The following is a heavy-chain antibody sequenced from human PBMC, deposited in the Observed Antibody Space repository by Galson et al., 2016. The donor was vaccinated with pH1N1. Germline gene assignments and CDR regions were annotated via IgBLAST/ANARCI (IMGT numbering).Heavy chain of an antibody. J-gene: IGHJ4*02. CDR2: IWFDGSKN. V-gene: IGHV3-33*08. CDR3: ANKRQNYFDS. CDR1: GFTFSDFY. Sequence: SLRLSCAASGFTFSDFYMNWVRQAPGKGLEWVALIWFDGSKNFYADSVKGRFTISRDNSKNTLSLQMNSLRPEDTAVYYCANKRQNYFDSWGQGTLVTVST.